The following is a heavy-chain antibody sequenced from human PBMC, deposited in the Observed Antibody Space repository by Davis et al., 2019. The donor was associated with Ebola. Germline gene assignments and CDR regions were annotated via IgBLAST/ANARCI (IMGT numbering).Heavy chain of an antibody. CDR1: GGSISGSSYY. CDR2: IYYSGST. Sequence: MPSETLSLTCTVSGGSISGSSYYWGWIRQPPGKGLEWIGSIYYSGSTYYNPSLKSRVTISVDTSKNQFSLKLSSVTAADTAVYYCARVRYYGSGSPIDYWGQGTLVTVSS. D-gene: IGHD3-10*01. V-gene: IGHV4-39*01. CDR3: ARVRYYGSGSPIDY. J-gene: IGHJ4*02.